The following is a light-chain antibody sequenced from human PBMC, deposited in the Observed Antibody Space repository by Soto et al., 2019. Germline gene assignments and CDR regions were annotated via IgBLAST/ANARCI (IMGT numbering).Light chain of an antibody. V-gene: IGLV2-8*01. CDR3: SSYAGNNNLV. CDR1: SSDVGAYNY. J-gene: IGLJ3*02. CDR2: EVI. Sequence: QSALTQPPSASGSPGQSVTISCTGTSSDVGAYNYVSWYQQHPGKAPKLLIYEVIKRPSGVPDRFSGSKSGNTASLTVSGLQAEDEADYHCSSYAGNNNLVFGGGTQLTVL.